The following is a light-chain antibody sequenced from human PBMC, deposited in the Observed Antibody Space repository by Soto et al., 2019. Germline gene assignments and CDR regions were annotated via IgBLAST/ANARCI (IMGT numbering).Light chain of an antibody. CDR3: QQYNNWPRT. J-gene: IGKJ1*01. V-gene: IGKV3-20*01. Sequence: EIVLTQSPGTLSLSPGERATLSCRASQSVSSSYLAWYQQKPGQAPRLLIYGASSRATGIPDRFSGSGSETDFTLTITRLEPEDFAVYYCQQYNNWPRTFGHGTKVDIK. CDR1: QSVSSSY. CDR2: GAS.